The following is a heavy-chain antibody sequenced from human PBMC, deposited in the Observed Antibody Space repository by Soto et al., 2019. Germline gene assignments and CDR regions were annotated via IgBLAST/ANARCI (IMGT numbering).Heavy chain of an antibody. CDR3: ARAVNDYGSYFDY. V-gene: IGHV4-31*03. CDR1: GYSISSRGFY. J-gene: IGHJ4*02. CDR2: IYFSGNT. Sequence: SETLSLTCSVTGYSISSRGFYWTWIRQHPGKGLEGIGNIYFSGNTYYNSALKSRVTMSVDTSNNQFSLDLLSVTAADTALYYCARAVNDYGSYFDYWGQGTLVTVSS. D-gene: IGHD4-17*01.